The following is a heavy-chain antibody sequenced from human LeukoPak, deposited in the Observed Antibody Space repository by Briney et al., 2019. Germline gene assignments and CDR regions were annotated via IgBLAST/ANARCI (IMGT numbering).Heavy chain of an antibody. V-gene: IGHV4-34*01. Sequence: SETLSLTCAVYGGSFSGYYWSWIRQPPGKGLEWIGEINHSGSTNYNPSLKSRVTISVDTSKNQFSLKLSSVTAADTAVYYCASDPGIAVAGGGYWGQGTLVTVSS. D-gene: IGHD6-19*01. CDR2: INHSGST. CDR3: ASDPGIAVAGGGY. J-gene: IGHJ4*02. CDR1: GGSFSGYY.